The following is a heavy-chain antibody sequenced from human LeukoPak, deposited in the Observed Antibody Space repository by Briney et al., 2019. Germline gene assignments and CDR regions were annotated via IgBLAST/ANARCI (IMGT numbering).Heavy chain of an antibody. CDR3: ARGRCSGGSCYWFGFDY. J-gene: IGHJ4*02. V-gene: IGHV4-4*07. CDR1: GGSISSYY. CDR2: IYTSGST. D-gene: IGHD2-15*01. Sequence: PSETLSLTCTVSGGSISSYYWSWIRQPAGKGLEWVGRIYTSGSTNYNPSLKSRVTMSVDTSKNQFSLKLSSVTAADTAVYYRARGRCSGGSCYWFGFDYWGQGTLVTVSS.